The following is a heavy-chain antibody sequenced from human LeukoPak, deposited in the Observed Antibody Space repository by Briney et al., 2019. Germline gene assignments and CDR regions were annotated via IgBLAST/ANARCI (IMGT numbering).Heavy chain of an antibody. CDR3: ARDPRGSLDY. J-gene: IGHJ4*02. V-gene: IGHV3-7*01. CDR1: GFTFSNYW. CDR2: IKQDGSEK. Sequence: PGGSLRLSCAGSGFTFSNYWMTWVRQAPGKGLEWVANIKQDGSEKYYADSVKGRFTISRDNAKNSLYLQMNNLRVEDTAMYYCARDPRGSLDYWGQGTLVTVSS. D-gene: IGHD3-10*01.